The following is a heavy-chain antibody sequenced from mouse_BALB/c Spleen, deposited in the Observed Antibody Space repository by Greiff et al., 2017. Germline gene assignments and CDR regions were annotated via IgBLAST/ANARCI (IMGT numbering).Heavy chain of an antibody. J-gene: IGHJ3*01. CDR1: GYTFTDYA. Sequence: QVQLQQSGAELVRPGVSVKLSCKGSGYTFTDYAMPWVQQSHATSLEWIGVISTYYGDASYNQKFKGKATMTVDKSSSTAYMELARLTSEDSAIYYWARAPARATEAWCAYWGQGTLVTVAA. V-gene: IGHV1S137*01. D-gene: IGHD3-1*01. CDR3: ARAPARATEAWCAY. CDR2: ISTYYGDA.